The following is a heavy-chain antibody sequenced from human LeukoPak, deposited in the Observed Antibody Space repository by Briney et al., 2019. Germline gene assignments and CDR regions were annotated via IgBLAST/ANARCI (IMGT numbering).Heavy chain of an antibody. D-gene: IGHD2-2*01. V-gene: IGHV1-2*02. J-gene: IGHJ6*03. CDR1: GYTFTGYY. CDR3: ARDGCSSTSCYVYYMDV. Sequence: ASVKVSCKASGYTFTGYYMHWVRQAPGQGLEWMGWINPNSGGTNYAQKFQGRVTMTRDTSISTAYMELSRLRSDDTAVYYCARDGCSSTSCYVYYMDVWGKGTTVTVSS. CDR2: INPNSGGT.